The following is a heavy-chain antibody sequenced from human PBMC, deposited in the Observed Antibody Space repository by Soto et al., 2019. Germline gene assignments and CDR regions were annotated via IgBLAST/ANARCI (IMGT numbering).Heavy chain of an antibody. Sequence: PSETLSLTCAVSGGSISSSNWWSWVRQPPGKGLEWIGEIYHRGSTNYNPSLKSRVTISVDKSKNQFSLKLSSVTAADTAVYYCARVTWIQPYYYGMDVWGQGTTVTVSS. CDR3: ARVTWIQPYYYGMDV. CDR2: IYHRGST. V-gene: IGHV4-4*02. D-gene: IGHD5-18*01. J-gene: IGHJ6*02. CDR1: GGSISSSNW.